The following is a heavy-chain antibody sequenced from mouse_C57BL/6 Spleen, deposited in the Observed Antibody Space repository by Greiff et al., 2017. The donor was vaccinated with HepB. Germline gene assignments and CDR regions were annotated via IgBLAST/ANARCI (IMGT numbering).Heavy chain of an antibody. CDR3: ARRDYRGYYFDY. CDR1: GYAFSSSW. D-gene: IGHD2-13*01. J-gene: IGHJ2*01. V-gene: IGHV1-82*01. Sequence: QVQLQQSGPELVKPGASVKISCKASGYAFSSSWMNWVKQRPGKGLEWIGRIYPGDGDTNYNGKFKGKATLTADKSSSTAYMQLSSLTSEDSAVYFCARRDYRGYYFDYWGQGTTLTVSS. CDR2: IYPGDGDT.